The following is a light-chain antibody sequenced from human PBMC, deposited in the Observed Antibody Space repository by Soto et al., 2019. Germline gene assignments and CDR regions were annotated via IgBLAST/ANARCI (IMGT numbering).Light chain of an antibody. CDR3: QQRSNWPPIT. J-gene: IGKJ5*01. CDR1: QSVSSY. V-gene: IGKV3-11*01. Sequence: EIVFTQSPLTLSLSPGERAPLSCRVSQSVSSYLAWYQQKPGQAPRLLIYDASNRATGIPARFSGSGSGTDFTLTISSLEPEDFAVYYCQQRSNWPPITFGQGTRLEIK. CDR2: DAS.